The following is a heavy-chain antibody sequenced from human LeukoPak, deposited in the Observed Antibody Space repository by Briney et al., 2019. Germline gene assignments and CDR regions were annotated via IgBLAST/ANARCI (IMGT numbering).Heavy chain of an antibody. CDR2: IWYDGSNK. Sequence: GGSLRLSCAASGYTFSSYGMHWVRQAPGKGLEWVAVIWYDGSNKYYADSVKGRFTISRDNSKNMLYLQMNSLRAEDTAVYYCARAIYCSYGTCYGIDVWGQGTTVTVSS. D-gene: IGHD2-15*01. CDR1: GYTFSSYG. V-gene: IGHV3-33*01. J-gene: IGHJ6*02. CDR3: ARAIYCSYGTCYGIDV.